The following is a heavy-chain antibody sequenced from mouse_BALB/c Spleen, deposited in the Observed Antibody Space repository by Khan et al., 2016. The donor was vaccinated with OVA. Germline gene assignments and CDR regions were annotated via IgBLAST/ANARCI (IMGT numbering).Heavy chain of an antibody. Sequence: EVKLQQSGAELVKPGASVKLSCTASGFNIKDTYIHWVKQRPEQGLEWIGRIDPANGNTKYAPNFPDKATIPADTSSNTAYLQLSSLTSVDTAVCYCATPYGNPFAYWGQGTLVSVSA. J-gene: IGHJ3*01. V-gene: IGHV14-3*02. CDR1: GFNIKDTY. CDR2: IDPANGNT. CDR3: ATPYGNPFAY. D-gene: IGHD2-1*01.